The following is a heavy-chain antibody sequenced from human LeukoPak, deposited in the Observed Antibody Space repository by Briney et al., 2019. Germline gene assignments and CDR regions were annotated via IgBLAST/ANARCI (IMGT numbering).Heavy chain of an antibody. CDR1: GSSISSGSYY. CDR3: ASYYASGVSAYNYYGMYV. V-gene: IGHV4-61*02. J-gene: IGHJ6*04. CDR2: IYTSGST. D-gene: IGHD3-10*01. Sequence: SETLSLTCTVSGSSISSGSYYWSWIRQPAGKGLEWIGRIYTSGSTNYNPSLKSRVTISVDTSKNQFSLRLTSVTAADTAVYYCASYYASGVSAYNYYGMYVWGKGTTVTVSS.